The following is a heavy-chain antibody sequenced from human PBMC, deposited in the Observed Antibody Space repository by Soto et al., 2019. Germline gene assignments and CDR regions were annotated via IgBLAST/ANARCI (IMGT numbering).Heavy chain of an antibody. J-gene: IGHJ5*02. Sequence: GGSLRLSCAASGFTFSSYSMNWVRQAPGKGLEWVSSISSSSSYIYYADSVKGRFTISRDNAKNSLYLQMNSLRAEDTAVYYCARDMAPKWFDPWGQGTLVTVSS. V-gene: IGHV3-21*01. D-gene: IGHD3-10*01. CDR3: ARDMAPKWFDP. CDR2: ISSSSSYI. CDR1: GFTFSSYS.